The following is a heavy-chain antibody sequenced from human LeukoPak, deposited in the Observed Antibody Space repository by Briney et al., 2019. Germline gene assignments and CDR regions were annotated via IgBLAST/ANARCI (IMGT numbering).Heavy chain of an antibody. CDR3: ARDGAYSSSPSWFDP. V-gene: IGHV4-59*01. D-gene: IGHD6-13*01. CDR2: IYYSGST. Sequence: SETLSLTCTVSGGSISSYYWSWIRQPPGKGLEGMGYIYYSGSTNYNPSLKSRVTISVDTSTNQFSLKLSSVTAADTGVYYCARDGAYSSSPSWFDPWGQGTLVTVSS. J-gene: IGHJ5*02. CDR1: GGSISSYY.